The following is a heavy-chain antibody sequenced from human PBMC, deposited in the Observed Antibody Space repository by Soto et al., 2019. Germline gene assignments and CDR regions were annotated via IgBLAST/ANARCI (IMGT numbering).Heavy chain of an antibody. CDR1: GFTFSSYE. D-gene: IGHD3-9*01. Sequence: GGSLRLSCAASGFTFSSYEMNWVRQAPGKGLEWVSYISSSGSTIYYADSVKGRFTISRDNAKNSLYLQMNSLRAEDTAVYYCARELNIWTGYYDYYYYGMDVWGQGTTVTVSS. CDR3: ARELNIWTGYYDYYYYGMDV. J-gene: IGHJ6*02. V-gene: IGHV3-48*03. CDR2: ISSSGSTI.